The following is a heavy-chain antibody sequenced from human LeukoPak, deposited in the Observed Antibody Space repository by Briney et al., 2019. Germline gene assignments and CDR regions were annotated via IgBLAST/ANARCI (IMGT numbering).Heavy chain of an antibody. Sequence: GGSLRLSCAASGFPFSSHAMTWVRQAPGKGLEWVSTISDSVGSTYYADSVRGRFTISRDTSKNTLYLQMNSLTAEDTAVYYCAAAYFGMDQYYYGMDVWGQGTTVTVSS. CDR2: ISDSVGST. V-gene: IGHV3-23*01. J-gene: IGHJ6*02. CDR1: GFPFSSHA. CDR3: AAAYFGMDQYYYGMDV. D-gene: IGHD3-3*01.